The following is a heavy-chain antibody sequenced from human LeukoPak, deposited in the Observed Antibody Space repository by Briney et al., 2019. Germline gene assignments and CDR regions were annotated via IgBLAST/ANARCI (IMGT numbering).Heavy chain of an antibody. CDR2: IYSGGRT. V-gene: IGHV3-53*01. Sequence: PGGSLRLSCAVSGFTVSSNYMSGVRQAPGKGREWVSVIYSGGRTYNTDSVKGGFTISRDNSKKTMYLQRNSLSAEDTAVYYCATLLGTTTWGSLYYYYYYMDVWGKGTTVTVSS. D-gene: IGHD4-11*01. CDR1: GFTVSSNY. CDR3: ATLLGTTTWGSLYYYYYYMDV. J-gene: IGHJ6*03.